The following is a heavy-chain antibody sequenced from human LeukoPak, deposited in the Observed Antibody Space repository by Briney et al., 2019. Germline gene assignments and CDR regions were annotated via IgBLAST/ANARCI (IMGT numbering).Heavy chain of an antibody. J-gene: IGHJ4*02. CDR2: IYSGGST. CDR1: GFTFSNYA. Sequence: GGSLRLSCAASGFTFSNYAMSWVRQAPGKGLEWVSVIYSGGSTYYADSVKGRFTISRDNSKNTLYLQMNSLRAEDTAVYYCARDQEVGAVGYWGQGTLVTVSP. CDR3: ARDQEVGAVGY. D-gene: IGHD1-26*01. V-gene: IGHV3-23*03.